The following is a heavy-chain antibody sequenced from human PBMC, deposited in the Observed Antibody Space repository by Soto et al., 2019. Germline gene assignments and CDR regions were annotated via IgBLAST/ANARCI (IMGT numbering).Heavy chain of an antibody. J-gene: IGHJ3*02. CDR1: GYTFTGYY. CDR2: INPNSGGT. D-gene: IGHD3-3*01. CDR3: ASGLPTIFGVDAFAI. V-gene: IGHV1-2*04. Sequence: QVQLVQAGAEVKKPGASVKVSCKASGYTFTGYYMHLVRQAPGQGLEWMGWINPNSGGTNYAQKFQGWVTMTRDTSICTDYMELSRLQSDDTAVYYWASGLPTIFGVDAFAIWGQGTMVTVSS.